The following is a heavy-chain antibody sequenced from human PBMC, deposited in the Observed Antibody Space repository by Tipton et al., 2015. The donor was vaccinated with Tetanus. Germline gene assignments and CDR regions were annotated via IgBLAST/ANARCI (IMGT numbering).Heavy chain of an antibody. Sequence: GSLRLSCAASGFTFSTYWMSWVRQAPGKGLEWVANIKQDGSGTYYVDSVKGRFTVSRDNAKNSLYLQMNSLRAEDTAVYYRARARYCSNGNCYYDYWGQGTLIPVSS. CDR3: ARARYCSNGNCYYDY. CDR2: IKQDGSGT. CDR1: GFTFSTYW. V-gene: IGHV3-7*01. J-gene: IGHJ4*02. D-gene: IGHD2-8*01.